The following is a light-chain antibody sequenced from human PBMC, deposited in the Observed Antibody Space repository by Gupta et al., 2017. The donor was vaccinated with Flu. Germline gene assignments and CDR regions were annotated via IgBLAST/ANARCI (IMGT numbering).Light chain of an antibody. CDR3: QQYYSTPWT. J-gene: IGKJ1*01. CDR2: WAS. Sequence: DIVLPQPPDVLAVSLGERANINCKSSQSVLYSSNNKNYLAWYQQKPGQPPKLLIYWASTRESGVPDRFSGSGSGTDFTLTISSLQAEDVAVYYCQQYYSTPWTFGQGTKVEIK. CDR1: QSVLYSSNNKNY. V-gene: IGKV4-1*01.